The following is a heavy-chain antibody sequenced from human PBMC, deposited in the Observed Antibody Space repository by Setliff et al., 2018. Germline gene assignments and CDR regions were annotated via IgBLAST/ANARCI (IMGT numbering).Heavy chain of an antibody. Sequence: PGGSLRLSCAASGFTFSNYAMNWARQPPGKGLEWVSSISDTALGIYYADSVRGRFTISRDNSEKTLYLQMNSLRAEDTAVYYCVKDVVGYSSTWPKRDYFDYWGQGTLVTVSS. CDR1: GFTFSNYA. CDR2: ISDTALGI. J-gene: IGHJ4*02. D-gene: IGHD6-13*01. V-gene: IGHV3-23*01. CDR3: VKDVVGYSSTWPKRDYFDY.